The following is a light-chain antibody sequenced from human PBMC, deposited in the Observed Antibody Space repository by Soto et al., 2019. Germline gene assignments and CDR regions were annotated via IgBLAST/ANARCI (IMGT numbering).Light chain of an antibody. CDR3: QQSYSTLRT. J-gene: IGKJ1*01. Sequence: DILLTQSPSALSASVGDRVTITCRASENIGNYLNWFQQKPGKAPKVLIYAAFSLQSGVPSRFSGSGSGTDFTLTISSLQPEDFATYYCQQSYSTLRTFGQGTKVEIK. V-gene: IGKV1-39*01. CDR1: ENIGNY. CDR2: AAF.